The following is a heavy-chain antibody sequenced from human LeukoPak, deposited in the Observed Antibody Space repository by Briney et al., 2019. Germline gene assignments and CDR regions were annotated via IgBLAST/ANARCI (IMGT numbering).Heavy chain of an antibody. CDR1: GFTFSSYE. CDR2: IHNGGSST. CDR3: ARWTRVTSSSLWYFDL. Sequence: AGGSLRLSCVASGFTFSSYEMNWVRQAPGEGLEWVSYIHNGGSSTYYADSVKGRFTISRDNGMNSLHLQMNSLRVEDTAVYYCARWTRVTSSSLWYFDLWGRGTLVTVSS. J-gene: IGHJ2*01. V-gene: IGHV3-48*03. D-gene: IGHD6-6*01.